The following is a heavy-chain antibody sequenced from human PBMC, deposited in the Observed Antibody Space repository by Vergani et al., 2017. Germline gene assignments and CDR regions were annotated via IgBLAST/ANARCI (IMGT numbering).Heavy chain of an antibody. CDR3: ARDLKGTSYYDFWSHPQGDFDY. CDR1: GFTFSTYS. V-gene: IGHV3-21*01. J-gene: IGHJ4*02. D-gene: IGHD3-3*01. CDR2: ISSSSSYI. Sequence: EVQLVESGGGLVKPGGSLRLSCAASGFTFSTYSMNWVRQAPGKGLEWVSSISSSSSYIYYADSVKGRFTNSRDNAKNSLYLQMNSLRAEDTAVYYCARDLKGTSYYDFWSHPQGDFDYWGQGTLVTVSS.